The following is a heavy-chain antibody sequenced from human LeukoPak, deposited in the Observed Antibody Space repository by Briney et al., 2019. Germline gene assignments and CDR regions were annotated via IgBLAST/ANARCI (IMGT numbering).Heavy chain of an antibody. CDR2: VYTSGST. V-gene: IGHV4-4*07. J-gene: IGHJ3*02. Sequence: SETLSLTCTVSGGSLSSYYWSWIRQPAGKGLEWIGRVYTSGSTNYNPSLKSRVTMSIDTSKNQFSLKLSSVTAADTAVYFCAKVTDRYCSSASCKGNAFDIWGQGTMVTVSS. D-gene: IGHD2-2*01. CDR1: GGSLSSYY. CDR3: AKVTDRYCSSASCKGNAFDI.